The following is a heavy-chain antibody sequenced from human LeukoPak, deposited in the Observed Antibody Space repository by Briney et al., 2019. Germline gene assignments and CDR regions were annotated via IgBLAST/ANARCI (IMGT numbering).Heavy chain of an antibody. Sequence: GGSLRLSCAASRFTFSDSSMNWVRQAPGKGLEWISYISSTSTIIYYADSVKGRFTISRDNAKSSMYLQMNSLRAEDTAVYYCVREPSQGAFDIWGQGTMVTVSS. J-gene: IGHJ3*02. CDR1: RFTFSDSS. V-gene: IGHV3-48*01. CDR2: ISSTSTII. CDR3: VREPSQGAFDI.